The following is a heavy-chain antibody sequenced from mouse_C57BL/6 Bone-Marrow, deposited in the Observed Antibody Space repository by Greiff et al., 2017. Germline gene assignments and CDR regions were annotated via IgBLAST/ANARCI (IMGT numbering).Heavy chain of an antibody. CDR1: GYTFTSYW. D-gene: IGHD2-3*01. Sequence: VQLQQPGAELVMPGASVKLSCKASGYTFTSYWMHWVKQRPGQGLEWIGEIDPSDSYTNYNQKFKGKSTLTVDKSSSTAYMQLSSLTSEDSAVYYCARDGYFAYWGQGTLVTVSA. CDR3: ARDGYFAY. J-gene: IGHJ3*01. V-gene: IGHV1-69*01. CDR2: IDPSDSYT.